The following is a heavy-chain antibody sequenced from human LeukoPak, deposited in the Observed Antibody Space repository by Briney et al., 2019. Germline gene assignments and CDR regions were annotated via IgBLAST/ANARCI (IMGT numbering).Heavy chain of an antibody. J-gene: IGHJ4*02. D-gene: IGHD5-18*01. V-gene: IGHV3-15*01. CDR1: GFTFSNAW. CDR2: IKSKTDGGTT. CDR3: TTSPVVDTAMVTSGYFDY. Sequence: GGSLRLSCAASGFTFSNAWMSWVRQAPGKGLEWVGRIKSKTDGGTTDYAAPVKGRFTISRDDSKNTLYLQMNSLKTEDTAVYYCTTSPVVDTAMVTSGYFDYWGQGTLVTVSS.